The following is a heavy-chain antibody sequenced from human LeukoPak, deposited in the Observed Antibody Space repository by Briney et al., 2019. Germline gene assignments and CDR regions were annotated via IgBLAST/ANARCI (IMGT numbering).Heavy chain of an antibody. CDR3: SKGAQRGFDYSNSLQN. Sequence: GGSLRLSCAASGFTFSHYGMHWVRQTPGAGLEWVAVIWSDGSDKYYAKSVKGRFTISRDNSKNSLFLQMNSLRAEDTAVYYCSKGAQRGFDYSNSLQNWGQGILVTVSS. J-gene: IGHJ1*01. V-gene: IGHV3-33*06. D-gene: IGHD4-11*01. CDR1: GFTFSHYG. CDR2: IWSDGSDK.